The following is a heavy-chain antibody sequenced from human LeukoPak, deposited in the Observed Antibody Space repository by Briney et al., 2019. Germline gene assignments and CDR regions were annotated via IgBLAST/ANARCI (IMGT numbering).Heavy chain of an antibody. CDR3: ARDRFRYCTNGVCSYFDY. CDR1: GGSISSGDYY. CDR2: INNGGST. D-gene: IGHD2-8*01. Sequence: SQTLSLTCSVSGGSISSGDYYWSWLRQPPGKGLEWIGYINNGGSTYYNPSLTSRVTISVDMSKNQFSLKLSSVTAADTAVYYCARDRFRYCTNGVCSYFDYWGQGTLVTVSS. V-gene: IGHV4-30-4*01. J-gene: IGHJ4*02.